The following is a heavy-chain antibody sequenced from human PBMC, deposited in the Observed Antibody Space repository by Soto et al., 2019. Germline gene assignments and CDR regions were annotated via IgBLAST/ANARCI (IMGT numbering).Heavy chain of an antibody. Sequence: QVQMQAAGPGLVKPSGTLSLTCTVSGDSMTRSVWWTWVRQPPGKGLEWIGEVFHTGNTNCNPSLRRRVIMSVDKSSNVVPPTVTSVTAADTAIFYCARKAWVRYDYRGQGAVVSVPS. CDR3: ARKAWVRYDY. D-gene: IGHD1-26*01. CDR2: VFHTGNT. V-gene: IGHV4-4*02. J-gene: IGHJ4*02. CDR1: GDSMTRSVW.